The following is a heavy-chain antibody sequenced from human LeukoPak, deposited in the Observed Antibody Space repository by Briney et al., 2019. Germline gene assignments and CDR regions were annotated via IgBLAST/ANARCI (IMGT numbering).Heavy chain of an antibody. D-gene: IGHD5-24*01. V-gene: IGHV3-7*01. CDR2: INSDGSEK. J-gene: IGHJ4*02. CDR3: VAWTARGYNF. Sequence: GEALRLSCAASGVCFSGSWLNWVRQAPGKGLEWVAHINSDGSEKNFMDSVMGGCTMSRDNAKNSLYMQMCSPSSDATAVYYSVAWTARGYNFWGQGNLVTVSS. CDR1: GVCFSGSW.